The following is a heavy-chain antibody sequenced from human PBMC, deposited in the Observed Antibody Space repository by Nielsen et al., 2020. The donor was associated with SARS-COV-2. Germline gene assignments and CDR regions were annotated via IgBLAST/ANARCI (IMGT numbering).Heavy chain of an antibody. CDR1: GYTFTSYG. V-gene: IGHV1-18*04. D-gene: IGHD2-2*01. CDR3: ARDPPGYCSSTSCPGYYYYYYMDV. J-gene: IGHJ6*03. CDR2: ISAYNGNT. Sequence: ASVKVSCKASGYTFTSYGISWVRQAPGQGLEWMGWISAYNGNTNYAQKLQGRVTMTTDTSTSTAYMELRSLRSDDTAVYYCARDPPGYCSSTSCPGYYYYYYMDVWGKGTTDTVSS.